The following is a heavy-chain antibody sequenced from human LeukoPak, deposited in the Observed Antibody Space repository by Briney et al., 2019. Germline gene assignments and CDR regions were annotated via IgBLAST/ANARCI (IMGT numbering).Heavy chain of an antibody. V-gene: IGHV3-66*02. CDR3: ARDVGRGFCTDGICSPDH. CDR1: GFTVSSNY. D-gene: IGHD2-8*01. J-gene: IGHJ4*02. CDR2: IYSGGST. Sequence: GGSLRLSCTASGFTVSSNYMSWVRQAPGKGLEWVSVIYSGGSTYYADSVKGRFTISRDNSNNTVYLQMNSLRAEDTAVFYCARDVGRGFCTDGICSPDHWGQGTLVTVSS.